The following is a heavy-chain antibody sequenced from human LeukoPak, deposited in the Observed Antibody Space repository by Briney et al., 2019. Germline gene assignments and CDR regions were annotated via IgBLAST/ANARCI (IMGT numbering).Heavy chain of an antibody. CDR3: AKDPRYYDGPGYHGGYYYYMDV. CDR1: GFTFSSYD. Sequence: GGSLRLSCAASGFTFSSYDMNWVRQAPGKGPEWVSYISSRGTTMYYADSVKGRFTISRDNAKKSLDLQMNSLRPEDTAIYYCAKDPRYYDGPGYHGGYYYYMDVWGKGTTVTVSS. J-gene: IGHJ6*03. CDR2: ISSRGTTM. D-gene: IGHD3-22*01. V-gene: IGHV3-48*01.